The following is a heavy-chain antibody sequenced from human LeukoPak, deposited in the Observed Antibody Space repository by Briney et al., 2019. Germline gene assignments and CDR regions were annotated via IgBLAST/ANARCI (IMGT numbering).Heavy chain of an antibody. J-gene: IGHJ5*02. CDR2: IYPGDSDT. D-gene: IGHD1-7*01. Sequence: RGESLKISCKGSGYSFTSYWIGWVRQMPGKGLEWMGIIYPGDSDTRYSPSFQGQVTISADKSISTAYLQWSSLKASDTAMYYCARRGNAAGTTSGFDPWGQGTLVTVSS. V-gene: IGHV5-51*01. CDR1: GYSFTSYW. CDR3: ARRGNAAGTTSGFDP.